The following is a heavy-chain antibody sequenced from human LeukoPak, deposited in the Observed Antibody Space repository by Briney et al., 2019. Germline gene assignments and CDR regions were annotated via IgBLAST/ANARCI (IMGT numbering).Heavy chain of an antibody. CDR1: GGSISSYY. Sequence: SETLSLTCTVSGGSISSYYWSWIRQPAGKGLEWIGRIYTSGSTNYNPSLKSRVTMSVDTSKNQFSLKLSSVTVADTAVYYCARSSYYYAADAFDIWGQGTKVTVSS. CDR2: IYTSGST. J-gene: IGHJ3*02. V-gene: IGHV4-4*07. D-gene: IGHD3-10*01. CDR3: ARSSYYYAADAFDI.